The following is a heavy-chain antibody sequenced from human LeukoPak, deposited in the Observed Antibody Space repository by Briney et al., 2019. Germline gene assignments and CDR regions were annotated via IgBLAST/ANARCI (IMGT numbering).Heavy chain of an antibody. D-gene: IGHD6-19*01. CDR1: GFTFSSYG. Sequence: GGTLRLSCAASGFTFSSYGMSWVRQAPGKGLEWVSAISGSGGSTYYADSVKGRFTISRDNSKNTLYLQMNSLRAEDTAVYYCANLLSSGWPYYYYYYMDVWGKGTTVTISS. CDR2: ISGSGGST. J-gene: IGHJ6*03. CDR3: ANLLSSGWPYYYYYYMDV. V-gene: IGHV3-23*01.